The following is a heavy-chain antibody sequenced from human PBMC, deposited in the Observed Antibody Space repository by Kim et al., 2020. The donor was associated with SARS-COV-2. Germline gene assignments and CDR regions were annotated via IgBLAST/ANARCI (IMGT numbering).Heavy chain of an antibody. CDR2: TYYRSKWYN. CDR1: GDSVSSNSVA. J-gene: IGHJ4*02. CDR3: AREGGSGWGVFDY. Sequence: SQTLSLTCAISGDSVSSNSVAWNWIRQSPSRGLEWLGRTYYRSKWYNDYAVSVKSRITINPDTSNNQFSLQLNSVTPEDTAVYYCAREGGSGWGVFDYWGQGTLVTVSS. D-gene: IGHD6-19*01. V-gene: IGHV6-1*01.